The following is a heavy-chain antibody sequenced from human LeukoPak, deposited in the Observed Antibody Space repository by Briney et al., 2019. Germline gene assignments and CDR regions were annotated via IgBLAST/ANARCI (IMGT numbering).Heavy chain of an antibody. V-gene: IGHV4-59*01. J-gene: IGHJ4*01. CDR2: IYYSGST. Sequence: SETLSLTCAVYGGSFSDYYWNWIRQPPGKGLEWIGYIYYSGSTNYNPSLKSRVTISVDTSKNQFSLKLSSVTAADTAVYYCARDRVRGNSNPYFDYWGQGTLVTVSS. CDR1: GGSFSDYY. D-gene: IGHD4-11*01. CDR3: ARDRVRGNSNPYFDY.